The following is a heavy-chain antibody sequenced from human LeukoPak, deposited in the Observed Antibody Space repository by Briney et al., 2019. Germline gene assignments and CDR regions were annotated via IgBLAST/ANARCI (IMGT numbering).Heavy chain of an antibody. CDR1: GFTFSSYS. CDR3: ARAYIVATSLGY. J-gene: IGHJ4*02. CDR2: ISSSSSYI. D-gene: IGHD5-12*01. V-gene: IGHV3-21*01. Sequence: PGGSLRLSCAASGFTFSSYSMNWVRQAAGKGLEWVSSISSSSSYIYYADSVKGRFTISRDNAKNSLYLQMNSLRAEDTAVYYCARAYIVATSLGYWGQGTLVTVSS.